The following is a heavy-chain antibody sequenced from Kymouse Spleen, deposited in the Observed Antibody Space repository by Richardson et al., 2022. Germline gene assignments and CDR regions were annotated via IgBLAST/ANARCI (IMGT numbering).Heavy chain of an antibody. J-gene: IGHJ6*02. CDR1: GFTFSSYW. Sequence: EVQLVESGGGLVQPGGSLRLSCAASGFTFSSYWMSWVRQAPGKGLEWVANIKQDGSEKYYVDSVKGRFTISRDNAKNSLYLQMNSLRAEDTAVYYCARDGGRGVVVPDYYYGMDVWGQGTTVTVSS. CDR3: ARDGGRGVVVPDYYYGMDV. D-gene: IGHD2-2*02. CDR2: IKQDGSEK. V-gene: IGHV3-7*01.